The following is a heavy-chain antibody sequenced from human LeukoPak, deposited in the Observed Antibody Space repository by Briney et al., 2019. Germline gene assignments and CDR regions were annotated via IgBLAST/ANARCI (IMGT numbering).Heavy chain of an antibody. Sequence: SETLSLTCAVYGGSFSGYYWSWIRQPPGKGLEWIGEINHSGSTNNNPSLKSRVTISVDTSKNQFSLKLSSVTAADTAVYYCARDPGDCGGDCYSPPRAFDIWGQGTMVTVSS. CDR1: GGSFSGYY. J-gene: IGHJ3*02. CDR3: ARDPGDCGGDCYSPPRAFDI. D-gene: IGHD2-21*02. V-gene: IGHV4-34*01. CDR2: INHSGST.